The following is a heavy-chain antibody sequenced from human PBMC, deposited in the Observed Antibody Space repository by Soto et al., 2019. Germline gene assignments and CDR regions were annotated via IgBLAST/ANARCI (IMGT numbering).Heavy chain of an antibody. CDR2: VNSYDGTT. V-gene: IGHV1-18*04. J-gene: IGHJ4*02. CDR1: GYTFTSYP. CDR3: AREYYGTTTWIDY. Sequence: QVQLVQSAPELQRPGASVKVSCKTSGYTFTSYPYSWVRQAPGQGLEWMGWVNSYDGTTKVAQQFRDRITLTADKSAATVFMELRRLTSDDTAVYYCAREYYGTTTWIDYWGQGTRVAVSS. D-gene: IGHD1-7*01.